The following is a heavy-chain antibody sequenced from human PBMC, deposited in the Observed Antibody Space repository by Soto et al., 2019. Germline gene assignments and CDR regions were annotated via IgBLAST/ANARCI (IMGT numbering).Heavy chain of an antibody. CDR3: ARSHPYTYSTPSLDV. V-gene: IGHV1-18*01. CDR1: GYTFTSYG. J-gene: IGHJ6*02. CDR2: ISAYNGNT. Sequence: ASVKVSCKASGYTFTSYGISWVRQAPGQGLEWMGWISAYNGNTNYAQKLQGRVSMTTDTSTSTAYMELRSLRSDDTAVYFCARSHPYTYSTPSLDVWGQGTTVTVSS. D-gene: IGHD2-15*01.